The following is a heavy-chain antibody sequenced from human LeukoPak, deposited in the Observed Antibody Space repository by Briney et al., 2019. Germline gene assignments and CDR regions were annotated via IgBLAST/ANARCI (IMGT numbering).Heavy chain of an antibody. D-gene: IGHD1-14*01. CDR3: ARGSTGRTPSESWFDP. CDR2: ISSSSSYI. Sequence: KPGGSLRLSCAASGFTFSSYSMNWVRQAPGKGLEWVSSISSSSSYIYYADSVKGRFTISRDNAKNSLYLQMNSLRAEDTAVYYCARGSTGRTPSESWFDPWGQGALVTVSS. V-gene: IGHV3-21*01. CDR1: GFTFSSYS. J-gene: IGHJ5*02.